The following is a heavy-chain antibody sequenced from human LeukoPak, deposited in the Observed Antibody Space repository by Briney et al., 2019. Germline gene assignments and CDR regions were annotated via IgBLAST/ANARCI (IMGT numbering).Heavy chain of an antibody. CDR2: ISGSGGST. Sequence: GGSLRLSCAASGFTFSSYAMSWVRQAPGKGLEWVSAISGSGGSTYYADSVKGRFTISRDNSKNTLYLQMNSLRAEDTAVYCCAKDVAVAASGNYFDYWGQGTLVTVSS. V-gene: IGHV3-23*01. D-gene: IGHD6-19*01. J-gene: IGHJ4*02. CDR1: GFTFSSYA. CDR3: AKDVAVAASGNYFDY.